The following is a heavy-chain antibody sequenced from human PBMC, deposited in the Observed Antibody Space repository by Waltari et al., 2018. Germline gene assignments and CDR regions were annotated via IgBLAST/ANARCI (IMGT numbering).Heavy chain of an antibody. CDR1: GFTFGDYA. D-gene: IGHD1-26*01. J-gene: IGHJ4*02. V-gene: IGHV3-49*03. Sequence: EVQLVESGGGLVQPGRSLRLSCTASGFTFGDYAMGWFRQAPGKGLEWVGFIRSKAYGGTTEYAASVKGRFTISRDDSKSIAYLQMNSLKTEDTAVYYCTRGSFSGRPDYWGQGTLVTVSS. CDR2: IRSKAYGGTT. CDR3: TRGSFSGRPDY.